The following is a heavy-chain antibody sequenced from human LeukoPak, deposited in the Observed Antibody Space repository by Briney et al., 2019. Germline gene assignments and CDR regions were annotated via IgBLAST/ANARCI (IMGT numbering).Heavy chain of an antibody. Sequence: SGTLSLTCAVSGGSISSSDWWSWVRQPPGRGLEWIGYIYRSENPTYNPSLKGRVTMSADKSKNQFSLRLSSVTAADTAVYYCARDPHCSSTNCPFDYWGQGTLVTVSS. D-gene: IGHD2-2*01. CDR3: ARDPHCSSTNCPFDY. J-gene: IGHJ4*02. CDR1: GGSISSSDW. V-gene: IGHV4-4*02. CDR2: IYRSENP.